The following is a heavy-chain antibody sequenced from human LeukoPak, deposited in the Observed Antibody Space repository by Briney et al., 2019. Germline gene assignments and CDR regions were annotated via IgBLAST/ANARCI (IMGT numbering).Heavy chain of an antibody. J-gene: IGHJ6*03. V-gene: IGHV3-20*04. Sequence: GGSLRLYCAASGFTFDDYGMSWVRQAPGKGLEWVSGINWNGGSKGYADSVKGRFTISRDNAKNSLYLQMSSLRAEDTALYYCARAVLRYFDWLFSGGLDYYYMDVWGKGTTVTVSS. CDR3: ARAVLRYFDWLFSGGLDYYYMDV. D-gene: IGHD3-9*01. CDR2: INWNGGSK. CDR1: GFTFDDYG.